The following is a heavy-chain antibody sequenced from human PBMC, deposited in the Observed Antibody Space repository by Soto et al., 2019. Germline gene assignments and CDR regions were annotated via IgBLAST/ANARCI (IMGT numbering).Heavy chain of an antibody. Sequence: ETLSLTCAVSGVSIHNSHSFWGWIRQPPGKGLEFIGSVYYSGGANYNPSLKSRVTVSIDTSNNQFSLRVNSVTAADTAVYYCGRVVEGATRHTDFDSWGQGILVTVSS. D-gene: IGHD2-15*01. CDR3: GRVVEGATRHTDFDS. J-gene: IGHJ5*01. CDR1: GVSIHNSHSF. V-gene: IGHV4-39*01. CDR2: VYYSGGA.